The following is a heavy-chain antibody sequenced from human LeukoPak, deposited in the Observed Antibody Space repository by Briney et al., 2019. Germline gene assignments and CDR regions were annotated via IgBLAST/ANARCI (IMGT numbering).Heavy chain of an antibody. Sequence: SETLSLTCTVSGGSISSRPYHWGWIRQSPGKGLECIGSLYYSGSTNYNPSLKSRVTMSVDTSKNQFSLKLSSVTAADTAVYYCARDRGTWNDDGFDYWGQGTLVTVSS. CDR1: GGSISSRPYH. J-gene: IGHJ4*02. V-gene: IGHV4-39*07. D-gene: IGHD1-1*01. CDR2: LYYSGST. CDR3: ARDRGTWNDDGFDY.